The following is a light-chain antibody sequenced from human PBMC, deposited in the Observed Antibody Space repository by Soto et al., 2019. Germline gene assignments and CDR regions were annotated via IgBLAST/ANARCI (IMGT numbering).Light chain of an antibody. Sequence: QITQSPSSLSASVGHRLTITCRASQSISIYLNWYQQKPGKAPKLLIYAASSLQSGVPSRFSGSGSGTDFTLTISSLQPEDFATYYCLQDYNYPRTFGQGTKVDIK. V-gene: IGKV1-6*01. CDR2: AAS. J-gene: IGKJ1*01. CDR1: QSISIY. CDR3: LQDYNYPRT.